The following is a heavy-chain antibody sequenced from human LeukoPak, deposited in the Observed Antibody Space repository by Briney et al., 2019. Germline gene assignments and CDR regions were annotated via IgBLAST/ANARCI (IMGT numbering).Heavy chain of an antibody. CDR2: IYYSGST. Sequence: GSLRLSCAASGFTFSSYAMSWVRQAPGKGLEWIGSIYYSGSTYYNPSLKSRVTISVDTSKNQFSLKLSSVTAADTAVYYCARQVGYSSSWAFDYWGQGTLVTVSS. J-gene: IGHJ4*02. CDR3: ARQVGYSSSWAFDY. CDR1: GFTFSSYA. D-gene: IGHD6-6*01. V-gene: IGHV4-39*01.